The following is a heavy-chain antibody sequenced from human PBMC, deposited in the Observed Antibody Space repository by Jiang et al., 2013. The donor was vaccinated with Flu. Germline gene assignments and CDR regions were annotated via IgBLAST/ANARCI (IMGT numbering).Heavy chain of an antibody. V-gene: IGHV4-4*08. CDR3: ARGSPTPDY. CDR1: VDSINFYY. J-gene: IGHJ4*02. Sequence: PGLVKPSETLSLTCSVSVDSINFYYWSWIRQPPGRGLEWVGYIHSIGTTHYNPSLGSRVSMSIDTSKNQFSLMLTSVTAADTAVYYCARGSPTPDYWAQGTLVTVSS. CDR2: IHSIGTT.